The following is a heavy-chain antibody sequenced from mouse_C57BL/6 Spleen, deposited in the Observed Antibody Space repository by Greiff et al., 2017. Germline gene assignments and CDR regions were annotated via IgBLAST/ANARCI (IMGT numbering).Heavy chain of an antibody. CDR2: ISSGSSTI. CDR3: ARGDYPWYFDV. V-gene: IGHV5-17*01. D-gene: IGHD2-4*01. CDR1: GFTFSDYG. J-gene: IGHJ1*03. Sequence: EVHLVESGGGLVKPGGSLKLSCAASGFTFSDYGMHWVRQAPEKGLEWVAYISSGSSTIYYADTVKGRFTISRDNAKNTLFLQMTSLRSEDTAMYYCARGDYPWYFDVWGTGTTVTVSS.